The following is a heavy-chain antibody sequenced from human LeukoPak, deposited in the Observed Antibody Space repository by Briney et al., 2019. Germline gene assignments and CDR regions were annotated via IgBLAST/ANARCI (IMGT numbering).Heavy chain of an antibody. CDR3: ARSSAWAFDI. CDR2: IIPIFGTA. CDR1: GGTFSSYA. Sequence: ASVKVSCKAPGGTFSSYAISWVRQAPGQGLEWMGGIIPIFGTANYAQKFQGRVTITTDESTSTAYMELSSLRSEDTAVYYCARSSAWAFDIWGQGTMVTVSS. D-gene: IGHD6-6*01. V-gene: IGHV1-69*05. J-gene: IGHJ3*02.